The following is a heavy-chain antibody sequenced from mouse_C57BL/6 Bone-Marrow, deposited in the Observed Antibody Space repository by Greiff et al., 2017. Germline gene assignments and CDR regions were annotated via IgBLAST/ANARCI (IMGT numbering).Heavy chain of an antibody. CDR1: GFTFSSYA. CDR3: ARDGVAY. Sequence: EVMLVESGGGLVKPGGSLKLSCAASGFTFSSYAMSWVRQTPEKRLEWVATISDGGSYTYYPDNVQGRFNISRDTAKNNLYLQMSHLKSEDTAMYCCARDGVAYWGQGTLVTVSA. CDR2: ISDGGSYT. J-gene: IGHJ3*01. V-gene: IGHV5-4*01.